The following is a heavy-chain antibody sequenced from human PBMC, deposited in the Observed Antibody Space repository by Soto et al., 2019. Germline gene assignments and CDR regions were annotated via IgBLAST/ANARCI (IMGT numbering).Heavy chain of an antibody. D-gene: IGHD6-13*01. CDR3: AVPGAGDFDY. CDR1: GASISTNNW. V-gene: IGHV4-4*02. J-gene: IGHJ4*02. CDR2: VYHSGST. Sequence: QVQLQESGPGLVEPSGTLSLTCAVSGASISTNNWWSWVRQPPGKGLEWIGEVYHSGSTNCNPSLKSRVTISIDKSKNQFSLRLTSMTAADTAVYYCAVPGAGDFDYWSQGTQVTVSS.